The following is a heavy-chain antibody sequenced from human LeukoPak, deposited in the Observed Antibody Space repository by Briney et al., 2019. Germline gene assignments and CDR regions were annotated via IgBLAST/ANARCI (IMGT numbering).Heavy chain of an antibody. V-gene: IGHV3-7*02. J-gene: IGHJ4*02. CDR3: ARGGYSGTYYFDY. CDR1: GFTFVSYW. CDR2: IKQDGSEK. D-gene: IGHD1-26*01. Sequence: GGSLRLSCAASGFTFVSYWMSWVRQAPGKGLEWVANIKQDGSEKYYVDSVKGRFTISRDNSKSTLYLQMNSLTAEDTAVYYCARGGYSGTYYFDYWGQGTLVTVSS.